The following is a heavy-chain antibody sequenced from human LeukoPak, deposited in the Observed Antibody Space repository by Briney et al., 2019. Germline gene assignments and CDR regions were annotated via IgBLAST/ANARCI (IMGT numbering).Heavy chain of an antibody. V-gene: IGHV4-34*01. J-gene: IGHJ4*02. Sequence: SETLSLTCAVYGGSFSDYYWSWIRQPPGKGLEWIGEINHSGSTNYNPSLKSRVTISVDTSKNQFSLKLSSVTAPDTAVYYCVRGLEAFGAPSDYWGQGTLVTVSS. D-gene: IGHD3-10*01. CDR1: GGSFSDYY. CDR2: INHSGST. CDR3: VRGLEAFGAPSDY.